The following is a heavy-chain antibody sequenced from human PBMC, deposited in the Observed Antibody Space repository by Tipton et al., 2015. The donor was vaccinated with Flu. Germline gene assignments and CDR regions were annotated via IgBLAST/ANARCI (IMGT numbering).Heavy chain of an antibody. D-gene: IGHD4-11*01. V-gene: IGHV4-39*07. CDR1: GGSISSSRYY. CDR3: ARYPESNYHWFGP. CDR2: IYHSGTA. J-gene: IGHJ5*02. Sequence: TLSLTCTVPGGSISSSRYYWGWIRQPPGKGLEWIGSIYHSGTAYYNPPLKSRVTISVDTSKNQISLKLSSVTAADTAVYYCARYPESNYHWFGPGGQRALVTVSS.